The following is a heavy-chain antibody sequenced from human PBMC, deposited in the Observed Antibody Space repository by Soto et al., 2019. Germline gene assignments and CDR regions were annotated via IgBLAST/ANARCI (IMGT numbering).Heavy chain of an antibody. D-gene: IGHD1-7*01. CDR1: GGSISSGGYY. CDR3: ARDLPGTTGLRYFDL. CDR2: IYYSGST. J-gene: IGHJ2*01. V-gene: IGHV4-31*03. Sequence: SETLSLTCTVSGGSISSGGYYWSWIRQHPGKGLEWIGYIYYSGSTYYNPSLKSRVTISVDTSKNQFSLKLSSVTAADTAVYYCARDLPGTTGLRYFDLWGRGTPVTVSS.